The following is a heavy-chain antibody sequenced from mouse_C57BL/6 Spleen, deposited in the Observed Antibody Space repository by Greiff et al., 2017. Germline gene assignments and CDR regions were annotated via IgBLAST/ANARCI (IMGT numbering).Heavy chain of an antibody. CDR2: IYPGDGDT. CDR1: GYAFSSYW. D-gene: IGHD1-1*01. CDR3: ARGGTLVGEDY. J-gene: IGHJ2*01. Sequence: QVQLQQSGAELVKPGASVKISCKASGYAFSSYWMNWVKQRPGKGLEWIGQIYPGDGDTNYNGKFKGKATLTADKSSSTAYMQLSSLTSEDSAVYFCARGGTLVGEDYWGQGTTLTVSS. V-gene: IGHV1-80*01.